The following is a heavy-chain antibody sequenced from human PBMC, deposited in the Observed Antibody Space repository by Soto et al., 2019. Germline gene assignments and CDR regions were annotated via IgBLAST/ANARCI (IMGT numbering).Heavy chain of an antibody. J-gene: IGHJ4*02. CDR2: ISGSGGST. V-gene: IGHV3-23*01. CDR3: AKDSRHILGRTYGGPFFDY. CDR1: GFTFSSYA. D-gene: IGHD3-16*01. Sequence: GGSLRLSCAASGFTFSSYAMSWVRQAPGKGLEWVSAISGSGGSTYYADSVKGRFTISRDNSKNTLYLQMNSLRAEDTAVYYCAKDSRHILGRTYGGPFFDYWGQGTLVTVSS.